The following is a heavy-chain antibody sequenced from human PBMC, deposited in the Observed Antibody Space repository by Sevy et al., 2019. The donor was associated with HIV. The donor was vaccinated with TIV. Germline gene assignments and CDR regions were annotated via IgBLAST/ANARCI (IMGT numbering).Heavy chain of an antibody. J-gene: IGHJ6*02. CDR3: ARERPNYDFWSGYYTAYYYGMDV. CDR2: ISSSGSTI. V-gene: IGHV3-11*04. D-gene: IGHD3-3*01. CDR1: GFTFSDYY. Sequence: GSLRLSCAASGFTFSDYYMSWIRQAPGKGLEWVSYISSSGSTINYADSVKGRFTISRDNAKNSLYLQMNSLRAEDTAVYYGARERPNYDFWSGYYTAYYYGMDVWGQGTTVTVSS.